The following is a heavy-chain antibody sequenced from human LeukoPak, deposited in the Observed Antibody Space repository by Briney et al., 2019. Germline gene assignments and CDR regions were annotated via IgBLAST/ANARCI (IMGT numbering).Heavy chain of an antibody. V-gene: IGHV4-39*01. CDR3: ARHGVREISEVDY. D-gene: IGHD1-26*01. J-gene: IGHJ4*02. CDR2: INYSGTT. CDR1: GGSISSSSYF. Sequence: SETLSLTCTVSGGSISSSSYFWGWIRQPPGKGLEWIGNINYSGTTYYNPSLKTRVTISVDTTKNQFSLTLSSMTAADTAVYYCARHGVREISEVDYWGQGTLVTVSS.